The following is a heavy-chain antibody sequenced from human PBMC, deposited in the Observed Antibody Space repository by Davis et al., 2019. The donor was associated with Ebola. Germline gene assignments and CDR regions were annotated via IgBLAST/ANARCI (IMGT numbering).Heavy chain of an antibody. Sequence: MPSETLSLTCAVPGGSISSNNWWSWVRQPPGTGLEWIGEVYHSGSSNYNPSLKSRVTISVDTSKNQISLKLSSVTAADTAVYYCARAPGRLGGNSARFDYWGPGTLVTVSS. D-gene: IGHD4-23*01. CDR2: VYHSGSS. CDR1: GGSISSNNW. CDR3: ARAPGRLGGNSARFDY. V-gene: IGHV4-4*02. J-gene: IGHJ4*02.